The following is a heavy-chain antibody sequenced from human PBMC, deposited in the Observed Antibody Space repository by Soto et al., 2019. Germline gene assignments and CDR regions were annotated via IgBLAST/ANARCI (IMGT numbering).Heavy chain of an antibody. CDR3: AKDLEYDFWSGSHYGMDV. D-gene: IGHD3-3*01. CDR2: ISYDGSNK. Sequence: GGSRRLSCAASGVTFSRYGTHWDRQAPGKGLEWVAVISYDGSNKYYADSVKGRFTISRDNSKNTLYLQMNSLRAEDTAVYYCAKDLEYDFWSGSHYGMDVWGQGTTVTVSS. V-gene: IGHV3-30*18. J-gene: IGHJ6*02. CDR1: GVTFSRYG.